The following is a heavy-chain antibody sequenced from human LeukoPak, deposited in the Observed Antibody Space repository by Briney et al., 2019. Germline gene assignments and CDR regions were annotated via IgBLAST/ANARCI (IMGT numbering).Heavy chain of an antibody. J-gene: IGHJ4*02. CDR1: GGSFSGYY. CDR2: INHSGST. Sequence: PSETLSLTCAVYGGSFSGYYWSWIRQPPGKGLEWIGEINHSGSTNYNPSLKSRVTISVDTSKNQFSLKLSSVTAADTAVYYCARASAYRNVVVPAAIRYWGQGTLVTVSS. CDR3: ARASAYRNVVVPAAIRY. D-gene: IGHD2-2*01. V-gene: IGHV4-34*01.